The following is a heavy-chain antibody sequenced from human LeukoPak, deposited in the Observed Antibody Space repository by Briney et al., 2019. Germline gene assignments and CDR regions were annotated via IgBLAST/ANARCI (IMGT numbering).Heavy chain of an antibody. V-gene: IGHV3-11*01. CDR1: GFTFSDYY. Sequence: GGSLRLSCAASGFTFSDYYMSWIRQAPGKGLEWVSYISSSGSTVYYADSVKGRFTISRDNAKNSLYLQMNSLRAEDTAVYYCARVRAIAAAGTEHYFDYWGQGTLVTVSS. J-gene: IGHJ4*02. CDR2: ISSSGSTV. CDR3: ARVRAIAAAGTEHYFDY. D-gene: IGHD6-13*01.